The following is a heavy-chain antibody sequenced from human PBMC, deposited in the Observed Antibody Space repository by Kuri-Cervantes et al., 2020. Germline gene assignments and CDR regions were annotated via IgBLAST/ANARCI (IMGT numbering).Heavy chain of an antibody. CDR1: GFTFSSYW. CDR3: ARAPLTRRGIEDDDAFDI. V-gene: IGHV3-7*05. J-gene: IGHJ3*02. D-gene: IGHD3-10*01. CDR2: IERDGNEK. Sequence: GESLKISCAASGFTFSSYWMSWVRQAPGKGLEWVANIERDGNEKYCVDSVKGRFTISRDNSKSTLYLQMNSLRAEDTAVYYCARAPLTRRGIEDDDAFDIWGQGTMVTVSS.